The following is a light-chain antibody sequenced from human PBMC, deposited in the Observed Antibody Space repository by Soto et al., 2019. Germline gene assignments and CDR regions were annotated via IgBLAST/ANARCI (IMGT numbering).Light chain of an antibody. V-gene: IGLV2-14*01. CDR2: HVS. CDR3: SSYTSTSTYV. Sequence: QAALTQPASVCGSPGQSIAISCTGTSSDVGGYNYVSWYQQYPGKAPKLMIYHVSNRPSGVSNRFSGSKSGNSASLTISGLQAEDEADYYCSSYTSTSTYVFGTGTKVTVL. J-gene: IGLJ1*01. CDR1: SSDVGGYNY.